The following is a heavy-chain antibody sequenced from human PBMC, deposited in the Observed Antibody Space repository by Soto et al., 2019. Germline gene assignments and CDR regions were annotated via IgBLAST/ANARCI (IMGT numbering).Heavy chain of an antibody. J-gene: IGHJ4*02. CDR1: GCTFSSFI. Sequence: PGGFLRLSWAASGCTFSSFITNWVLQAPGKGLEWVSTITGSGAGTYYADYVKGRFTISRDNSKNILYLQMTTLRAYDTAVYYCAGRSLERAFDYWGQGSLVTVSS. CDR3: AGRSLERAFDY. D-gene: IGHD1-1*01. CDR2: ITGSGAGT. V-gene: IGHV3-23*01.